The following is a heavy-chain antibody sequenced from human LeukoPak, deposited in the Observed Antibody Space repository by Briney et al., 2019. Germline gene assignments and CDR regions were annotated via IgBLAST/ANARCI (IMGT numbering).Heavy chain of an antibody. CDR1: GFTFSSYG. J-gene: IGHJ4*02. D-gene: IGHD5-18*01. CDR2: IWYDGSNK. V-gene: IGHV3-33*06. CDR3: AKGYSYGPSKYYFDY. Sequence: PGGSLRLSCAASGFTFSSYGMHWVRQAPGKGLEWVAVIWYDGSNKYYADSVKGRFTISRDNSKNTLYLQMNSLRAEDTAVYYCAKGYSYGPSKYYFDYWGQGTLVTVSS.